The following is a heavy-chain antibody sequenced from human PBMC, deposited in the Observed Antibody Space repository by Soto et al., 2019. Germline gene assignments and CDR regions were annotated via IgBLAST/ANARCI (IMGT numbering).Heavy chain of an antibody. J-gene: IGHJ4*02. CDR2: ISTNGGST. CDR1: GFTFSIYA. D-gene: IGHD3-22*01. V-gene: IGHV3-64D*06. CDR3: VKGEYYNDSSGYYPFEY. Sequence: GGSLRLSCSASGFTFSIYAMHWVRQAPGKGLEYVSSISTNGGSTHYADSVKGRFTISRDNSKNTQYLQMSSLRADDTAVYYCVKGEYYNDSSGYYPFEYWGQGTLVTVSS.